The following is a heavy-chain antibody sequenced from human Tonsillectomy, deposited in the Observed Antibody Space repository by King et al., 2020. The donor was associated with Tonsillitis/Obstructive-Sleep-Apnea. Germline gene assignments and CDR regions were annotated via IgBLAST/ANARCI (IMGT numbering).Heavy chain of an antibody. CDR3: ARGWGTSFSDY. V-gene: IGHV3-11*05. D-gene: IGHD2-2*01. J-gene: IGHJ4*02. CDR1: GFTFSDYY. Sequence: VQLVESGGGLVKPGGSLRLSCAASGFTFSDYYMSWIRQAPGEGLEGVSYISSSSSYKNYADSVKGRFTISRDNAKNSLYLQMNSLRAEDTAVYYCARGWGTSFSDYWGQGTLVTVSS. CDR2: ISSSSSYK.